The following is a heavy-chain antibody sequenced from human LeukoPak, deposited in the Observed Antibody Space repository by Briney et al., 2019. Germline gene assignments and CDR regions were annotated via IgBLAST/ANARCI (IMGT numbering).Heavy chain of an antibody. Sequence: GGSLRLSCAASGFTVSSNYMSWVRQAPGKGLEWVSVIYSGGSTYYADSVKGRFTISRDNSKNTLYLQMNSLRAEDTAVYYCARDWEPYYYDSSGYFSRGAFDIWGQGTMVTVSS. CDR1: GFTVSSNY. CDR2: IYSGGST. V-gene: IGHV3-53*01. CDR3: ARDWEPYYYDSSGYFSRGAFDI. D-gene: IGHD3-22*01. J-gene: IGHJ3*02.